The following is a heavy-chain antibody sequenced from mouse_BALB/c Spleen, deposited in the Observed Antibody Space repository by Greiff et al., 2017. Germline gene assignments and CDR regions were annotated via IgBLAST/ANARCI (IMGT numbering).Heavy chain of an antibody. CDR3: ARVLYYYGSSPYAMDY. Sequence: VQRVESGPGLVAPSQSLSITCTVSGFSLTSYGVHWVRQPPGKGLEWLGVIWAGGSTNYNSALMSRLSISKDNSKSQVFLKMNSLQTDDTAMYYCARVLYYYGSSPYAMDYWGQGTSVTVSS. J-gene: IGHJ4*01. D-gene: IGHD1-1*01. CDR1: GFSLTSYG. V-gene: IGHV2-9*02. CDR2: IWAGGST.